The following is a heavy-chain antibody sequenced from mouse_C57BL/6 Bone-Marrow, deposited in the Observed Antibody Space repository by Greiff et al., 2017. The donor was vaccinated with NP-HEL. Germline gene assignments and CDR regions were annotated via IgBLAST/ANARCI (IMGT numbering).Heavy chain of an antibody. CDR2: IDPNCGGT. D-gene: IGHD1-1*01. J-gene: IGHJ1*03. V-gene: IGHV1-72*01. CDR1: GYTFTSYW. CDR3: ARYYYGSRGWYFDV. Sequence: QVQLQQPGADLVKPGASVKLSCKASGYTFTSYWMHWVQPRPGRGLEWIGRIDPNCGGTKFNEKFKTKATLTVDKPSSTAYMQLSSLTSEDSAVDYCARYYYGSRGWYFDVWGTGTTVTVSS.